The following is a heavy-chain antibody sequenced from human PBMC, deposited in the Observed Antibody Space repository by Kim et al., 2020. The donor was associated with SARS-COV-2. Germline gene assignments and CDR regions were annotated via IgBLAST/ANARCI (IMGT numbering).Heavy chain of an antibody. CDR1: GFTFSNYA. V-gene: IGHV3-23*01. J-gene: IGHJ4*02. Sequence: GGSLRLSCAASGFTFSNYAMSWVRQAPGKGLEWVSTLDGSGSDTYYTDSMKGRFTISRDNSKNTLYLQLNSLRAEDTALYYCARGGIFGHFDYWGQGALV. CDR3: ARGGIFGHFDY. D-gene: IGHD3-3*02. CDR2: LDGSGSDT.